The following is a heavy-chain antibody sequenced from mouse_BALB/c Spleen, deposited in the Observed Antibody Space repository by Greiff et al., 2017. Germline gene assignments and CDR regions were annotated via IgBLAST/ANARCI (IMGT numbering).Heavy chain of an antibody. CDR3: ARDSDYGRSWLAY. D-gene: IGHD1-1*02. V-gene: IGHV2-6-7*01. CDR2: IWGDGST. J-gene: IGHJ3*01. Sequence: VQRVESGPGLVAPSQSLSITCTVSGFSLTGYGVNWVRQPPGKGLEWLGMIWGDGSTDYNSALKSRLSISKDNSKSQVFLKMNSLQTDDTARYYCARDSDYGRSWLAYWGQGTLVTVSA. CDR1: GFSLTGYG.